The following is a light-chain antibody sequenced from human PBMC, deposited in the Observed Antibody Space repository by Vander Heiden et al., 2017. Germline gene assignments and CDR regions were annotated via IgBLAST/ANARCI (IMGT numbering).Light chain of an antibody. CDR2: GAS. Sequence: DIQMTQSPSSLSASVGDRVTITCRASQGISNYLAWYQQKPGKVPKLLIYGASTLQSGVPSRFSGSGSGTDFTLTISSLQPEDVATYFCQNDNSAVWTFGQGTKVEIK. J-gene: IGKJ1*01. CDR1: QGISNY. V-gene: IGKV1-27*01. CDR3: QNDNSAVWT.